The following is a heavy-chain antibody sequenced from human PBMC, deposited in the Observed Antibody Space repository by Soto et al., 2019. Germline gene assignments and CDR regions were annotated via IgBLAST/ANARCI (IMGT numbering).Heavy chain of an antibody. CDR2: LYDVDGS. Sequence: DVQLVESGGGLMQPGESLRLSCAASGLTVSGKKYVAWVRQAPGKGLEWVSALYDVDGSFYSDSVKGRFTTSSHSSKTTVYLQMNDPRHADTAVYYCATWHEREHAYDVWGQGTTVTVSS. CDR3: ATWHEREHAYDV. J-gene: IGHJ3*01. CDR1: GLTVSGKKY. V-gene: IGHV3-53*01. D-gene: IGHD1-1*01.